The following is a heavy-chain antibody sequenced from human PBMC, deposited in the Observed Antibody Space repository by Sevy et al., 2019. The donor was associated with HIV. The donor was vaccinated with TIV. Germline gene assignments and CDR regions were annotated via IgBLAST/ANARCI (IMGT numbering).Heavy chain of an antibody. CDR3: AREGCTKPHDY. CDR2: LSFGCGEI. J-gene: IGHJ4*02. Sequence: GGSLRLSCAASGFTFSKYSMSWVRHPPGKGLEWVSTLSFGCGEINYADSVKGRFTISRDNSKSSVYLQMNNLRPEETAVYYCAREGCTKPHDYWGQGTLVTVSS. CDR1: GFTFSKYS. D-gene: IGHD2-8*01. V-gene: IGHV3-23*01.